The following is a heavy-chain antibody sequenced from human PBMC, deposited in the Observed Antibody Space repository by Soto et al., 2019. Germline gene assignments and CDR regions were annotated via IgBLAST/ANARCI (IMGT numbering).Heavy chain of an antibody. V-gene: IGHV4-34*01. CDR2: INHSGST. CDR3: ASFRYYYGSGSYFSYYYYYGMDV. D-gene: IGHD3-10*01. J-gene: IGHJ6*02. CDR1: GGSFSGYY. Sequence: PSETLSLTCAVYGGSFSGYYWSWIRQPPGKGLEWIGEINHSGSTNYNPSLKSRVTISVDTSKNQFSLKLSSVTAADTAVYYCASFRYYYGSGSYFSYYYYYGMDVWGRGTTVTVSS.